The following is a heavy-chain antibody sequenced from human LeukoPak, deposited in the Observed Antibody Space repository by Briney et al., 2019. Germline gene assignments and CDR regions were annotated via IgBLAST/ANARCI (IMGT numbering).Heavy chain of an antibody. D-gene: IGHD5/OR15-5a*01. V-gene: IGHV4-59*08. CDR2: MFYSGST. CDR1: GDSISSDY. CDR3: ARRGVSTISWYFDL. Sequence: SETLSLTCTVSGDSISSDYWNWIRQPPGKGLEWGGYMFYSGSTNYTPSLKSRVTISVYPSNNQFSLKLSSVTAADTAVYYCARRGVSTISWYFDLWGRGTLVTVSS. J-gene: IGHJ2*01.